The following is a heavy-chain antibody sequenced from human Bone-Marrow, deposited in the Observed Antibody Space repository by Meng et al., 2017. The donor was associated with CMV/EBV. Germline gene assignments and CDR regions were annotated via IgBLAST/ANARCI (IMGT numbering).Heavy chain of an antibody. Sequence: SETLSLTCTVSGGSISGYFWSWIRQPPGKGLEWIGYIHYSGSTNYNPSLKSRVTISVDTSKNQFSLKLSSVTAADTAVYYCARSHHYDFWSGYYTFTNWGQGTLVTVSS. V-gene: IGHV4-59*01. D-gene: IGHD3-3*01. CDR2: IHYSGST. CDR1: GGSISGYF. CDR3: ARSHHYDFWSGYYTFTN. J-gene: IGHJ4*02.